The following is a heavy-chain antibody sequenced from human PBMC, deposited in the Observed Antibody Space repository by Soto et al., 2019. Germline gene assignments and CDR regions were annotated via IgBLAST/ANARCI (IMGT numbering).Heavy chain of an antibody. V-gene: IGHV3-23*01. J-gene: IGHJ4*02. CDR2: ISDSSDRA. D-gene: IGHD1-26*01. Sequence: EVQLLESGGGLVQPGGSLRLSCAASGFTFATYAMTWVRQAPGKGLEWLSFISDSSDRAYYADSVKGRFTISRDNSKNTLYLQMNSLRADDTAIDYCVKGGWVDDWGQGTVVTVAS. CDR3: VKGGWVDD. CDR1: GFTFATYA.